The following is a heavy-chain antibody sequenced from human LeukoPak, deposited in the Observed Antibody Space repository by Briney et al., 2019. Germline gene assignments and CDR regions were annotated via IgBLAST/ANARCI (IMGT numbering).Heavy chain of an antibody. CDR3: AREGPRTFVLRYFDWLLEGYGMDV. Sequence: EASVNVPFKASGGTFSIYAISWVRQAPGQGFEWMGGIIPIFGTANYAQRFQGRVTITADESTRTAYMELSSLRSEDTAVYYCAREGPRTFVLRYFDWLLEGYGMDVWGQGTTVTVS. V-gene: IGHV1-69*13. J-gene: IGHJ6*02. D-gene: IGHD3-9*01. CDR1: GGTFSIYA. CDR2: IIPIFGTA.